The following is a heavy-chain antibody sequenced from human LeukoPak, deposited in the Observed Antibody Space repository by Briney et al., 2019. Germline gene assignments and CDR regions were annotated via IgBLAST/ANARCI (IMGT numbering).Heavy chain of an antibody. CDR3: ARGLRQGSAWSWGPKEKSYQYMDV. Sequence: SETPSLTCGVSGGSFSSHYWTWIRQPPGKGLEWLGEINPRGSTNYNPSLESRVTVSADTSRNQLSLSLTSVTAADSAVYFCARGLRQGSAWSWGPKEKSYQYMDVWGTGTTVIVSS. CDR1: GGSFSSHY. V-gene: IGHV4-34*01. CDR2: INPRGST. D-gene: IGHD6-19*01. J-gene: IGHJ6*04.